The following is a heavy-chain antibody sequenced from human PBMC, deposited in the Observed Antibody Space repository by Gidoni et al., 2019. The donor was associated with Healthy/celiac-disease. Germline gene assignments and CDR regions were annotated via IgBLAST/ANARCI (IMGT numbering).Heavy chain of an antibody. CDR1: GSTFGDYA. J-gene: IGHJ4*02. D-gene: IGHD5-18*01. V-gene: IGHV3-49*04. Sequence: EVQLVESGGGLVQPGRSLRLSCTASGSTFGDYAMSWVRQAPGKGLEWVGFIRSKAYGGTTEYAASVKGRFTISRDDSKSSAYLQMNSLKTEDTAVYYCTKALGAMVNPSLFDYWGQGTLVTVSS. CDR2: IRSKAYGGTT. CDR3: TKALGAMVNPSLFDY.